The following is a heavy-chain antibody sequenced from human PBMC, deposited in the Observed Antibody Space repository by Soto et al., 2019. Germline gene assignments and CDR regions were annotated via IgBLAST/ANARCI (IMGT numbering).Heavy chain of an antibody. CDR1: GFTFRSYV. V-gene: IGHV3-33*05. D-gene: IGHD3-16*01. Sequence: QVQLVESGGGVVQPGTSLRLSCVGSGFTFRSYVIHWVRQAPGKGLEWVALTSYDGSKKDYGDSVKGRFTISRDNSRNTVDLQMDSLRREDTAVYYCARWGTTGGLAVWGQGNLVSVSS. CDR2: TSYDGSKK. J-gene: IGHJ1*01. CDR3: ARWGTTGGLAV.